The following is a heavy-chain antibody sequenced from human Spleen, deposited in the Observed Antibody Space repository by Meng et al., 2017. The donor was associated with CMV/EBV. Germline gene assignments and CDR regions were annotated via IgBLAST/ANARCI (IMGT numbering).Heavy chain of an antibody. CDR3: RRGHYDSA. CDR1: RIGFGDFW. CDR2: IKSDGSGT. Sequence: SLRLSCVDSRIGFGDFWMTWVRQAPGKGLEWVANIKSDGSGTYYADSLKGRFTVSRDNARNSLYLQMNSLRVEDTAVYYCRRGHYDSAWGPGTLVTVSS. J-gene: IGHJ5*01. D-gene: IGHD3-16*01. V-gene: IGHV3-7*01.